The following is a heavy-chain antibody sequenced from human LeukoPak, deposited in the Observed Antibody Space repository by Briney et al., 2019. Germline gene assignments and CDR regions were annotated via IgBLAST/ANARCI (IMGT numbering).Heavy chain of an antibody. D-gene: IGHD3-16*01. J-gene: IGHJ4*02. V-gene: IGHV3-7*03. CDR3: ARENYFSFEY. CDR1: GFSFSIYW. CDR2: IRPDGSEK. Sequence: GGSLGLSCAASGFSFSIYWMTWVRQAPGKGLEWVANIRPDGSEKYYADSVRGQCTISRDNTRNTLDLQMNSLRPEDTAVYYCARENYFSFEYWGQGALVTVSS.